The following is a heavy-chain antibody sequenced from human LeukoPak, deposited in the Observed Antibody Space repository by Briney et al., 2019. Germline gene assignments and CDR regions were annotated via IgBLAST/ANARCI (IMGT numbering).Heavy chain of an antibody. J-gene: IGHJ4*02. Sequence: ASVKVSCKASGYTFTSYGISWVRQAPGQGLEWMGWISAYNGNTNYAQKLQGRVTMTTDTSTSTAYMELRSLRSDDTVVYYCAKDRGGAVAGLVGYRGQGTLVTVSS. CDR3: AKDRGGAVAGLVGY. V-gene: IGHV1-18*01. CDR2: ISAYNGNT. CDR1: GYTFTSYG. D-gene: IGHD6-19*01.